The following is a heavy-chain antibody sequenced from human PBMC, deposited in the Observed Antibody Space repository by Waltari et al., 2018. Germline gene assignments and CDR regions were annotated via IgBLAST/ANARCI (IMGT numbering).Heavy chain of an antibody. CDR1: GGTFSSYD. Sequence: QVQLVQSGAEVKKPGSSVKVSCKASGGTFSSYDISWVRQAPGQGLEWMGWIIPIVGAANDAQKVQGRVTITADESTCTAYMGLGSLRSEDTAVYYCASSQDSDYYYYYMDVWGKGTTVTISS. V-gene: IGHV1-69*11. J-gene: IGHJ6*03. CDR2: IIPIVGAA. CDR3: ASSQDSDYYYYYMDV.